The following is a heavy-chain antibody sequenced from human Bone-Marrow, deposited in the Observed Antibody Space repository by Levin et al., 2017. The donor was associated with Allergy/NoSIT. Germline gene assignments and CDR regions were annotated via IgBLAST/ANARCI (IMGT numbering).Heavy chain of an antibody. Sequence: RGESLKISCEASGFTFNNYAMNWVRQAPGKGLEWVSVISGSGISAYYADSVKGRFTISRDNSNSRLFLQMNSLGVEDTAVYYCAKGSAVAGSGGWISDNWGQGTLVTVSS. J-gene: IGHJ4*02. V-gene: IGHV3-23*01. D-gene: IGHD6-19*01. CDR1: GFTFNNYA. CDR3: AKGSAVAGSGGWISDN. CDR2: ISGSGISA.